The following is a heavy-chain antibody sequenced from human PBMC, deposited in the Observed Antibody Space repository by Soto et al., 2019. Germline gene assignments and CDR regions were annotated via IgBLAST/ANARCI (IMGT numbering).Heavy chain of an antibody. V-gene: IGHV1-69*04. CDR3: AREGKTSTVTTSASAVETRNQKYYFDY. CDR1: GGTFSSYT. D-gene: IGHD4-17*01. J-gene: IGHJ4*02. Sequence: ASVKVSCKASGGTFSSYTISWVRQAPGQGLEWMGRIIPILGIANYAQKFQGRVTITADKSTSTAYMELSSLRSEDTAVYYCAREGKTSTVTTSASAVETRNQKYYFDYWGQGTLVTVSS. CDR2: IIPILGIA.